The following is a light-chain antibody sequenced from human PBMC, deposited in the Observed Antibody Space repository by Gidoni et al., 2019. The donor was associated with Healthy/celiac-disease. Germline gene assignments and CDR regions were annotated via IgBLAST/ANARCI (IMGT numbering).Light chain of an antibody. CDR2: DAT. CDR3: QQYDNLLLT. V-gene: IGKV1-33*01. J-gene: IGKJ4*01. CDR1: QDSSNY. Sequence: DIQMTQSPSSLSASVGDRVTITCQASQDSSNYLNWYQQKPGKAPKLLIYDATNLETGVPSRFSGSGSGTDCTVTISSLQPEDIATYYCQQYDNLLLTFGGGTKVEIK.